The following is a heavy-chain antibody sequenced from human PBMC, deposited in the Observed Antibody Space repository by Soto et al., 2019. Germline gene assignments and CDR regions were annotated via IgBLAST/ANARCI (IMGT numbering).Heavy chain of an antibody. J-gene: IGHJ6*02. CDR1: GGSISSGDYY. CDR2: IYYSGST. Sequence: PSETLSLTCTVSGGSISSGDYYWSWIRQPPGKGLEWIGYIYYSGSTYYNPSLKSRVTISVDTSKNQFPLKLSSVTAADTAVYYCAREGYSSSWYKQIGYYYYGMDVWGQGTTVTVSS. V-gene: IGHV4-30-4*01. D-gene: IGHD6-13*01. CDR3: AREGYSSSWYKQIGYYYYGMDV.